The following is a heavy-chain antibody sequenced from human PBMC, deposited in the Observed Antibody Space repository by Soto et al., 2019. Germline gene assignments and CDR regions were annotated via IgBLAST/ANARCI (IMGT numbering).Heavy chain of an antibody. Sequence: QVQLVQSGAEVKKPGASVKVSCKASGYTFTSYDINWVRQATGQGLEWMGWMNPNSGNTGYAQKFQGRVTMTRNTSISTAYMELSSLRSEDTAVYYCARGHLGMVRGVIISYGMDVWGQGTTVTVSS. V-gene: IGHV1-8*01. CDR1: GYTFTSYD. CDR2: MNPNSGNT. D-gene: IGHD3-10*01. CDR3: ARGHLGMVRGVIISYGMDV. J-gene: IGHJ6*02.